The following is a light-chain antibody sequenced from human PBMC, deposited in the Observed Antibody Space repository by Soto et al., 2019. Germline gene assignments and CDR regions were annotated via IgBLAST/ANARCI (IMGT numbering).Light chain of an antibody. CDR2: DSS. Sequence: DIQMTQSPSSLSASVGDRVTITCQASQDISRYVNWYQQKAGKAPNLLIYDSSDLEAGVPSRFSGSGSGTDFNLTISNLQPEDISIYYCQQYEKPPYTFGQGTKVEIK. CDR3: QQYEKPPYT. V-gene: IGKV1-33*01. J-gene: IGKJ2*01. CDR1: QDISRY.